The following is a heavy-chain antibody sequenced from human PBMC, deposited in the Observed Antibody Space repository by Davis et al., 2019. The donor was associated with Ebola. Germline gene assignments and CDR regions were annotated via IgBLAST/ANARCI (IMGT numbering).Heavy chain of an antibody. Sequence: SETLSLTCAVYGGSFSGYYWSWIRQPPGKGLEWIGEINHSGSTNYNPSLKSRVTISVDTSKNQFSLKLSSVTAADTAVYYCARDYYDSLTGYYPFNYWGQGTLVTVSS. CDR2: INHSGST. V-gene: IGHV4-34*01. D-gene: IGHD3-9*01. CDR1: GGSFSGYY. CDR3: ARDYYDSLTGYYPFNY. J-gene: IGHJ4*02.